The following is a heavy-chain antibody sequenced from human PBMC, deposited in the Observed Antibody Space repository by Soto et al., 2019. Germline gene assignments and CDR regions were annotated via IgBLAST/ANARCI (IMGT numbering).Heavy chain of an antibody. V-gene: IGHV3-30-3*01. Sequence: QVQLVESGGGVVQPGSSLRLSCAASGFTFSSYAMHWVRQAPGKGLEWVAVISYDGSNKYYADSVKGRFTISRDNSKNTLYLQMNSLRAEDTAVYYCARAGPYSSPMYVWGQGTTVTVSS. CDR3: ARAGPYSSPMYV. CDR1: GFTFSSYA. J-gene: IGHJ6*02. D-gene: IGHD6-13*01. CDR2: ISYDGSNK.